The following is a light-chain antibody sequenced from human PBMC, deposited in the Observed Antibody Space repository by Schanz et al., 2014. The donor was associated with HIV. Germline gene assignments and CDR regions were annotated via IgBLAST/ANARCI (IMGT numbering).Light chain of an antibody. Sequence: QSVLTQPPSVSGSPGQSITISCTGTSSDVGGYNYVSWYQQHPGKAPKLMIYEVSKWPSGVPDRFSGSKSGNTASLTVSGLQAEDEADYYCSSYAGSNNLLFGGGTKLTVL. CDR2: EVS. J-gene: IGLJ2*01. V-gene: IGLV2-8*01. CDR1: SSDVGGYNY. CDR3: SSYAGSNNLL.